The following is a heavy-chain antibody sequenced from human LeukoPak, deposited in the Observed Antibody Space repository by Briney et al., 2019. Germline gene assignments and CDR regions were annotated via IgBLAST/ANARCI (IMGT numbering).Heavy chain of an antibody. Sequence: SETLSLTCTVSGGSISSYYWSWIRQPPGKGLEWIGEINHSGSTNYNPSLKSRVTISVDTSKNQFSLKLSSVTAADTAVYYCARGRGQWLVQGIDYWGQGTLVTVSS. CDR2: INHSGST. CDR3: ARGRGQWLVQGIDY. J-gene: IGHJ4*02. V-gene: IGHV4-34*01. D-gene: IGHD6-19*01. CDR1: GGSISSYY.